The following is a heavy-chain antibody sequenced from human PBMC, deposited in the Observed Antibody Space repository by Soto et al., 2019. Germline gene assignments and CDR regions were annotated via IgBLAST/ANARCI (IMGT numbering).Heavy chain of an antibody. CDR2: ISAYNGNT. CDR3: ARAPYCGGDCYPDDY. D-gene: IGHD2-21*02. J-gene: IGHJ4*02. CDR1: GYTFTSYG. V-gene: IGHV1-18*01. Sequence: QVQLVQSGAEVKKPGASVKVSCKASGYTFTSYGISWVRQAPGQGLEWMGWISAYNGNTNYAQKLQGRVTMTTDTYTSTAYMQLRSLRSDDTPVYYCARAPYCGGDCYPDDYWGPGTLGTGSS.